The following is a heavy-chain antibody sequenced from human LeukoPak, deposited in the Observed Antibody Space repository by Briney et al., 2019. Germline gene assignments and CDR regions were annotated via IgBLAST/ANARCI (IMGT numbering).Heavy chain of an antibody. Sequence: SETLSLTCAVYGGSFSGYYWGWIRQPPGKGLEWIGSIYYSGSTYYNPSLKSRVTISVDTSKNQFSLKLSSVTAADTAVYYCARDPVATINAFDIWGQGTMVTVSS. D-gene: IGHD5-12*01. CDR1: GGSFSGYY. J-gene: IGHJ3*02. CDR3: ARDPVATINAFDI. V-gene: IGHV4-34*01. CDR2: IYYSGST.